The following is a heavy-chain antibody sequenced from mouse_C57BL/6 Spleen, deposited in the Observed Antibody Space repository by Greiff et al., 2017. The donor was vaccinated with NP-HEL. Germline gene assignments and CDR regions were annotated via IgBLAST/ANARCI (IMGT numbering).Heavy chain of an antibody. CDR3: ARFYPWYFDV. D-gene: IGHD2-1*01. V-gene: IGHV1-26*01. Sequence: VQLQQSGPELVKPGASVKISCKASGYTFTDYYMNWVKQSHGKSLEWIGDINPNNGGTSYNQKFKGKATLTVDKSSSTAYMELRSLTSEDSAVYYCARFYPWYFDVWGTGTTVTVSS. J-gene: IGHJ1*03. CDR1: GYTFTDYY. CDR2: INPNNGGT.